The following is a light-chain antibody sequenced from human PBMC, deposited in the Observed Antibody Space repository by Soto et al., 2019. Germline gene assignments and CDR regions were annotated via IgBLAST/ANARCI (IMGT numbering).Light chain of an antibody. CDR1: QSINSY. CDR3: QQSFSTLLIT. CDR2: AAS. V-gene: IGKV1-39*01. J-gene: IGKJ5*01. Sequence: DIQMTQSPSSLSASIGDGVTITCRASQSINSYLNWYQQKPGKPPKLLISAASNLQSGVPSRFSGSGSGTDFTLTISSLQPEDFPTYYCQQSFSTLLITFGQGTRLEIK.